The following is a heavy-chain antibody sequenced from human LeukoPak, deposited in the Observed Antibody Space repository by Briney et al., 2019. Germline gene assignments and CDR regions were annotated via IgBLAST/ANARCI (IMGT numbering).Heavy chain of an antibody. V-gene: IGHV1-24*01. CDR1: GYTLTELS. CDR3: ATATHHFYMDV. CDR2: FDPEDGET. Sequence: ASVKVSCKVSGYTLTELSMHWVRQAPGKGLEWMGGFDPEDGETTYAQKFQGRVTMTEDTSTDTAYMELSSLSSEDTAVYYCATATHHFYMDVWGKGTTVTVSS. J-gene: IGHJ6*03.